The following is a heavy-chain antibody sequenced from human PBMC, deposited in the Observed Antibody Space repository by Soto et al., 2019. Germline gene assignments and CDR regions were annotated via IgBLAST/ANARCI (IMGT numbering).Heavy chain of an antibody. CDR2: ISYDGDNE. J-gene: IGHJ4*02. Sequence: QVQLEESGGGVVQPGRSLRLSCAASGFTFGHYAMHWVRQAPGKGLEWLAIISYDGDNEYYAGSVRGRFTISRDNSKNTLYLQTNNLRHEDTAVYYCAKDGGPVYCNSPGCSAKHFDYWCQGTLVTVSS. D-gene: IGHD2-2*01. V-gene: IGHV3-30*18. CDR1: GFTFGHYA. CDR3: AKDGGPVYCNSPGCSAKHFDY.